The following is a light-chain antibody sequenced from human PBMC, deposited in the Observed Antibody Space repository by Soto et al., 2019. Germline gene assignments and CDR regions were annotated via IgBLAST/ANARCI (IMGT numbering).Light chain of an antibody. CDR1: QSVSSSY. Sequence: EIVLTQSPGTLSLSPGERATLSCRASQSVSSSYLAWYQQKAGQAPRLLIYGASNRATGIPDRFSGSGSGTDFILTISRLEPEDFAVYYCQQYGSSPPGTFGQGTKVDIK. CDR2: GAS. V-gene: IGKV3-20*01. J-gene: IGKJ1*01. CDR3: QQYGSSPPGT.